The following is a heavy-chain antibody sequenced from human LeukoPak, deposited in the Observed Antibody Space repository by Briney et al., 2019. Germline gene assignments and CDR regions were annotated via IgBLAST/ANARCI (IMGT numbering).Heavy chain of an antibody. CDR1: GFTVSSNY. D-gene: IGHD3-10*01. J-gene: IGHJ6*02. CDR2: IYSGGST. V-gene: IGHV3-53*01. Sequence: GGSLRLSCAASGFTVSSNYMSWVRQAPGKGLEWVSVIYSGGSTYYADSVKGRFTISRDNSKNTLYLQMNSLRAEDTAVYYCARGKPYYGSGSYYYGMDVWGQGTTVTVSS. CDR3: ARGKPYYGSGSYYYGMDV.